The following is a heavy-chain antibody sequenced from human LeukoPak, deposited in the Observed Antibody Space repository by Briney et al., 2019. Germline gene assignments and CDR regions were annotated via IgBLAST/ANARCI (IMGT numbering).Heavy chain of an antibody. J-gene: IGHJ4*02. CDR3: ASSSAMVTHSFDY. CDR1: GRSISSYY. D-gene: IGHD5-18*01. CDR2: IYTSGST. Sequence: PSETLSLTCTVSGRSISSYYWSCIRQPAGKGLEWIGRIYTSGSTNYNPSLKSRVTMSVDTSKNQFSLKLSSVTAADTAVYYCASSSAMVTHSFDYWGQGTLVTVSS. V-gene: IGHV4-4*07.